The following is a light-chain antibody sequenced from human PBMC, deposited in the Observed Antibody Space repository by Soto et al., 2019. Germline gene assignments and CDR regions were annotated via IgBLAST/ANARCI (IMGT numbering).Light chain of an antibody. CDR2: GSS. Sequence: EVVLTQSPGTLSLSPGERATLSCRASQSVRNNYLAWYQQKPRQSPKLLIFGSSDRATGIPDRFSGSGAGTDFTLTISRLEPEDFAVYYCQQYGSSPPYTVGQGTKLEIK. CDR1: QSVRNNY. J-gene: IGKJ2*01. V-gene: IGKV3-20*01. CDR3: QQYGSSPPYT.